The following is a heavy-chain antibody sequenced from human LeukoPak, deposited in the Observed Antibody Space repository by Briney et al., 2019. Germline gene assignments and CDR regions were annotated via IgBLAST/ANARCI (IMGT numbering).Heavy chain of an antibody. V-gene: IGHV4-39*01. D-gene: IGHD2-2*01. Sequence: SETLSLTCTVSGGSISSSRYYWGWIRQPPGKGLEWIGSIYYSGSTYYNPSLKSRVTISVDTSKNQFSLKLSSVTAADTAVYYCARPNGVCSSTSCYNWFDPWGQGTLVTVSS. CDR2: IYYSGST. CDR1: GGSISSSRYY. CDR3: ARPNGVCSSTSCYNWFDP. J-gene: IGHJ5*02.